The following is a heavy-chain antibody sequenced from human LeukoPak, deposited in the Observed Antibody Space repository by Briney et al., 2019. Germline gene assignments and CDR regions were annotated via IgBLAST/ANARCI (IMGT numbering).Heavy chain of an antibody. CDR3: AREYSTSSEGDYFDY. Sequence: SETLSLTCTVSGASITTYYWTWIRQPPGKGLEWIGYIYHSGSTNYNPSLKSRVTISLDTSRNQFSLRLSSVTAADTAVFCAREYSTSSEGDYFDYWGQGSLVTVPS. D-gene: IGHD6-6*01. J-gene: IGHJ4*02. CDR2: IYHSGST. CDR1: GASITTYY. V-gene: IGHV4-59*01.